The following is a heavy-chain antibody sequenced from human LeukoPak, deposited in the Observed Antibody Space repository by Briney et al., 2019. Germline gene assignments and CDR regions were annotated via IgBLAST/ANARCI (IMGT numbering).Heavy chain of an antibody. J-gene: IGHJ4*02. D-gene: IGHD2/OR15-2a*01. CDR3: ARDGGGHNQSKYRNTLDY. V-gene: IGHV3-30*04. Sequence: GGSLRLSCAASGFTFSSYAMHWVRQAPGKGLEWVAVISYDGSNKYYADSVKGRFTISRDNSKSTLYLQMNSLRAEDTAVYYCARDGGGHNQSKYRNTLDYWGQGTLVTVSS. CDR1: GFTFSSYA. CDR2: ISYDGSNK.